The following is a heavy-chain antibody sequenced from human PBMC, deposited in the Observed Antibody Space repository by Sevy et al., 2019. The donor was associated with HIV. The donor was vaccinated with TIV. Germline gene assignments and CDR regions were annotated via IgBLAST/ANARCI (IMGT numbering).Heavy chain of an antibody. V-gene: IGHV2-5*02. D-gene: IGHD3-22*01. CDR1: GFSLITTGVG. CDR2: IYWDDDK. Sequence: SGPTLVKPTQTLTLTCTFSGFSLITTGVGVGWIRQPPGKALECLALIYWDDDKRYSPSLKSRLTITKDTSKNQVVLNMTNMDPVDTATYYCAHRPADSSGYPIFDYWGQGTLVTVSS. J-gene: IGHJ4*02. CDR3: AHRPADSSGYPIFDY.